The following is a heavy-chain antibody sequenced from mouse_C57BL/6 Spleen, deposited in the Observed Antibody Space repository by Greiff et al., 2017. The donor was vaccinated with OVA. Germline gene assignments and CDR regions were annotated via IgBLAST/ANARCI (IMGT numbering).Heavy chain of an antibody. CDR3: ARWDSSGFGAY. D-gene: IGHD3-2*02. Sequence: QVQLQQSGAELMKPGASVKLSCKATGYTFTGYWIEWVKQRPGHGLEWIGEILPGSGSTNYNEKFKGNATFTADTSSNTAYMQLSSLTTEDAAIYYCARWDSSGFGAYWGQGTLVTVSA. CDR2: ILPGSGST. V-gene: IGHV1-9*01. J-gene: IGHJ3*01. CDR1: GYTFTGYW.